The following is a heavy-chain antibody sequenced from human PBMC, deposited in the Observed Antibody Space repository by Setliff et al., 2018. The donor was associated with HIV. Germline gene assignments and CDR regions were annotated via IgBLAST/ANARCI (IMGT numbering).Heavy chain of an antibody. CDR2: IIPIFGTP. CDR3: GRGKGVGGAVITGGLDV. CDR1: GGTFSTYA. D-gene: IGHD3-10*01. Sequence: GASVKVSCKASGGTFSTYALSWVRQAPGQGLEWMGGIIPIFGTPTYSQKFQGRVTITTDGSTSTAYMELSSLTSEDTAVYYCGRGKGVGGAVITGGLDVWGKGTTVTVSS. V-gene: IGHV1-69*05. J-gene: IGHJ6*04.